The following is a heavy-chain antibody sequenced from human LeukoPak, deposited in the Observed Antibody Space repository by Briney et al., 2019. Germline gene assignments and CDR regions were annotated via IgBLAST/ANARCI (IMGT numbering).Heavy chain of an antibody. CDR3: VRAYKDTTGTTAFDI. CDR1: GFTFRSYG. CDR2: ARKKVNSYST. Sequence: GGTLRLSCAASGFTFRSYGMSWVRQAPGKGLEWVGRARKKVNSYSTEYAASVKGRFTISRDDSKNSVYLQMNSLKTEDTAVYYCVRAYKDTTGTTAFDIWGQGTMVTVSS. D-gene: IGHD1-1*01. J-gene: IGHJ3*02. V-gene: IGHV3-72*01.